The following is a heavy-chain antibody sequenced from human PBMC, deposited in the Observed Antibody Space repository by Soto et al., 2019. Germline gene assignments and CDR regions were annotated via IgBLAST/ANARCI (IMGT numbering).Heavy chain of an antibody. CDR2: INHSGST. CDR1: GGSFSGYY. Sequence: QVQLQQWGAGLLKPSETLSLTCAVYGGSFSGYYWSWIRQPPGKGLEGIGEINHSGSTNYNPSLKSRVTISVDTSKNQFSLKLSSVTAADTAVYYCARGYYDFWSGYYSDYWGQGTLVTVSS. J-gene: IGHJ4*02. V-gene: IGHV4-34*01. CDR3: ARGYYDFWSGYYSDY. D-gene: IGHD3-3*01.